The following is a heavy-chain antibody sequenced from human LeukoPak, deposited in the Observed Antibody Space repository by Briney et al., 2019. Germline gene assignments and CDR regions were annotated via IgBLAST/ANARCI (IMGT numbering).Heavy chain of an antibody. J-gene: IGHJ6*02. D-gene: IGHD3-10*01. Sequence: GSLRLSCAASGFTFTNYAIHWVRQAPGKGLEWVAAISYDGSNKYYGDPVRGRFTISRDNSKNTLYLQMNSLRAEDTAVYYCAKSVSGSYVNGMDVWGQGTTVIVSS. CDR2: ISYDGSNK. CDR3: AKSVSGSYVNGMDV. V-gene: IGHV3-30*18. CDR1: GFTFTNYA.